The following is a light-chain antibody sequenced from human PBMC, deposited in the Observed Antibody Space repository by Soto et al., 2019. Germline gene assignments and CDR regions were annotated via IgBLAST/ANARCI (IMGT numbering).Light chain of an antibody. J-gene: IGKJ4*01. Sequence: DIRMTQSPSSLSASVGDRVTITCRASHGIINNLAWFQQKPGKAPRSLIYSASSLQSGVPSKFSGSGSGTDFTLTISRLEPEDFAVYYCQHCQPYGDSPPLTFGGGTKVDI. CDR1: HGIINN. V-gene: IGKV1-16*02. CDR3: QHCQPYGDSPPLT. CDR2: SAS.